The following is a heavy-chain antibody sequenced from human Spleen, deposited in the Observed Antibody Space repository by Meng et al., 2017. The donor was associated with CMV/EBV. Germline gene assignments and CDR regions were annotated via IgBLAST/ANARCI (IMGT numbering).Heavy chain of an antibody. Sequence: GGSLRLSCAASGFVFDNFAMSWVRQAPGKGLEWVSAISGSGRSTYYADSVKGRFTISRDNSENTLYLQITSLRAEDTAIYYCAKDDYNSSPRRFDTWGQGTRVTVSS. D-gene: IGHD6-6*01. V-gene: IGHV3-23*01. CDR3: AKDDYNSSPRRFDT. J-gene: IGHJ5*02. CDR2: ISGSGRST. CDR1: GFVFDNFA.